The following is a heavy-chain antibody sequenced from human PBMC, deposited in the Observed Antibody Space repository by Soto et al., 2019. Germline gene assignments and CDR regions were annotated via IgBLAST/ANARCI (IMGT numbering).Heavy chain of an antibody. CDR3: ASLQVNGNFEH. J-gene: IGHJ4*02. V-gene: IGHV4-39*01. Sequence: SETLSLTCTFSVVSITSRNYYCAWFRQPPCKGLEWIGNIYYSGGTYYHSSFRSRLTVSVDTTKNQFSLKLRSLTAADTAMYYCASLQVNGNFEHLCQGTLVTVSS. CDR2: IYYSGGT. CDR1: VVSITSRNYY. D-gene: IGHD2-8*01.